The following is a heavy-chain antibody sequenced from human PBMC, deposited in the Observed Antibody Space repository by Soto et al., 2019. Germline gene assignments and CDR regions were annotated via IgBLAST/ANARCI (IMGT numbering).Heavy chain of an antibody. CDR1: GFTFSSYA. CDR3: ARDPGGTDFAAWTYYFDY. V-gene: IGHV3-30-3*01. Sequence: QVQLVESGGGVVQPGRSLRLSCAASGFTFSSYAMHWVRQAPGKGLEWVAVISYDGSNKYYADSVKGRFTISRDNSKNTLYLQMNSLRAEHTAVYYCARDPGGTDFAAWTYYFDYWGQGTLVTVSS. CDR2: ISYDGSNK. D-gene: IGHD3-3*01. J-gene: IGHJ4*02.